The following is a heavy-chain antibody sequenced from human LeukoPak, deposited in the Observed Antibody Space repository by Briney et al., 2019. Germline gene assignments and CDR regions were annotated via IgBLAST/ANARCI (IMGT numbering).Heavy chain of an antibody. CDR1: GGSISSYY. Sequence: SETLSLTCTVSGGSISSYYWSWIRQPPGKGLEWIGYIYYSGSTNYNPSLKGRVTISVDTSKNQFSLKLSSVTAADTAVYYCAGGDEWELPLDYWGQGTLVTVSS. J-gene: IGHJ4*02. CDR3: AGGDEWELPLDY. V-gene: IGHV4-59*01. D-gene: IGHD1-26*01. CDR2: IYYSGST.